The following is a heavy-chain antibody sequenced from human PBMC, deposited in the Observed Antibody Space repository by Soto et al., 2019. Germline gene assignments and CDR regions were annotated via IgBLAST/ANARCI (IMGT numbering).Heavy chain of an antibody. Sequence: SVKVSCQASGGTCSSYAISWVRQAPGQGLEWMGGIIPIFGTANYAQKFQGRVTITADKSTSTAYMELSSLRSEDTAVYYCARAYSGSYYPYNWFDPWGQGTLVTVSS. V-gene: IGHV1-69*06. CDR2: IIPIFGTA. CDR3: ARAYSGSYYPYNWFDP. J-gene: IGHJ5*02. CDR1: GGTCSSYA. D-gene: IGHD1-26*01.